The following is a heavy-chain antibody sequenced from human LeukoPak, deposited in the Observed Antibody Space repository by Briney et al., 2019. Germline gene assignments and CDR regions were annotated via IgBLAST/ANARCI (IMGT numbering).Heavy chain of an antibody. J-gene: IGHJ4*02. V-gene: IGHV1-18*01. Sequence: GASVKVSCKASGYTFTSYGISWVRQAPGQGLEWMGWISAYNSNTNYAQKLQGRVTMTTDTSTSTAYMELRSLRSDDTAVYYCARDRTRPLYYYDSSGYYPIDYWGQGTLVTVSS. CDR3: ARDRTRPLYYYDSSGYYPIDY. D-gene: IGHD3-22*01. CDR2: ISAYNSNT. CDR1: GYTFTSYG.